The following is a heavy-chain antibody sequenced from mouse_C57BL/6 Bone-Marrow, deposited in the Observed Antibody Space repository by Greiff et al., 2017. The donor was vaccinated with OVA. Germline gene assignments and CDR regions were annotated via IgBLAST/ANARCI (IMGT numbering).Heavy chain of an antibody. CDR3: ATYGSSHYAMDY. V-gene: IGHV5-4*03. CDR1: GFTFSSYA. Sequence: DVKLVESGGGLVKPGGSLKLSCAASGFTFSSYAMSWVRQTPEKRLEWVATISAGGSYTYYPDNVKGRFTISRDNAKNNLYLQMSHLKSEDTAMYDCATYGSSHYAMDYWGQGTSVTVSS. J-gene: IGHJ4*01. D-gene: IGHD1-1*01. CDR2: ISAGGSYT.